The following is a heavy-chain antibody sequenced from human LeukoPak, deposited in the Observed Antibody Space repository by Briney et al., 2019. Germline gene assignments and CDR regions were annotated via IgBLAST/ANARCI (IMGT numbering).Heavy chain of an antibody. J-gene: IGHJ4*02. D-gene: IGHD3-22*01. V-gene: IGHV4-4*07. CDR1: GGSIGWDY. CDR3: AREEYFQDSNGYSYYFHS. Sequence: PSETLSLTCTVSGGSIGWDYWSWIRQSAGKGLEWIGRIYKSGSTNYNPSFRGRVTMSVDTSKHQFSLNLTSVTAADTAVYYCAREEYFQDSNGYSYYFHSWGQGSLVTVSS. CDR2: IYKSGST.